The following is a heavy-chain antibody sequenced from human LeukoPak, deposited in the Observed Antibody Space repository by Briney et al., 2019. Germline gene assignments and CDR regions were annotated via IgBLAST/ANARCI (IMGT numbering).Heavy chain of an antibody. D-gene: IGHD3-10*01. Sequence: SETLSLTCTVSGGSVGSGSYYWSWIQQPPGKGLEWIGYIYYSGSTNYNPSLKSRVTISVDTSKNQFSLKLSSVTAADTAVYYCARSTGSQLLWFGEFDYWGQGTLVTVSS. CDR3: ARSTGSQLLWFGEFDY. V-gene: IGHV4-61*01. CDR1: GGSVGSGSYY. CDR2: IYYSGST. J-gene: IGHJ4*02.